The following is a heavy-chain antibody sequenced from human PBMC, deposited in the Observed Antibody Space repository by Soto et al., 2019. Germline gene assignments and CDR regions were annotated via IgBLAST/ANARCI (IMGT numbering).Heavy chain of an antibody. V-gene: IGHV3-30-3*01. CDR3: ARDPGDIVVVPAAMGEQQLVLGRDYYYGMDV. Sequence: GGSLRLSCAASGFTFSSYAMHWVRQAPGKGLEWVAVISYDGSNKYYADSVKGRFTISRDNSKNTLYLQMSSLRAEDTAGYYCARDPGDIVVVPAAMGEQQLVLGRDYYYGMDVWGQGTTVTV. D-gene: IGHD2-2*01. CDR1: GFTFSSYA. CDR2: ISYDGSNK. J-gene: IGHJ6*02.